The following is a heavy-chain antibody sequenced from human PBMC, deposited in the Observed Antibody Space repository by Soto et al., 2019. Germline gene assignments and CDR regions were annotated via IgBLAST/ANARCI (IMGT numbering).Heavy chain of an antibody. J-gene: IGHJ4*02. D-gene: IGHD2-15*01. Sequence: QVQLVQSGAEVKKPGASVKVSCKASGYTFTSYGISWVRQAPGQGLEWMGWISAYNGNTNYAQKLQGRVTMTTDTSTSTAYMELRRLRSDETAGYYCARSGCSGGSCYSYSFDSWGQGTLVTVSS. CDR1: GYTFTSYG. CDR3: ARSGCSGGSCYSYSFDS. V-gene: IGHV1-18*01. CDR2: ISAYNGNT.